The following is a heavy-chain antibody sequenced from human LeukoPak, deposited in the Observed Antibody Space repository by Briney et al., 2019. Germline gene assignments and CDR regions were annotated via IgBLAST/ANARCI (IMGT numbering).Heavy chain of an antibody. D-gene: IGHD5-12*01. CDR2: IYPGDSDT. V-gene: IGHV5-51*01. CDR1: GYSFTSYW. Sequence: GESLKISCKGSGYSFTSYWIGWVRQMPGKGLEWMGIIYPGDSDTRYSPSFQGQVTISADKSITTAYLQWSSLRASDTAVYYCARRNVATDADYRGQGTLVTVSS. J-gene: IGHJ4*02. CDR3: ARRNVATDADY.